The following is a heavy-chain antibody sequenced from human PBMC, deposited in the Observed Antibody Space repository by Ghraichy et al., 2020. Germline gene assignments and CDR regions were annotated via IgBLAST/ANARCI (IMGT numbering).Heavy chain of an antibody. CDR3: AREGGGIVEAANQY. CDR1: GYTFTGYY. CDR2: IIPNSGGT. V-gene: IGHV1-2*06. D-gene: IGHD1-26*01. J-gene: IGHJ1*01. Sequence: ASVKVSCKASGYTFTGYYIHWVRQAPGQGLEWMGRIIPNSGGTTYAQNFQGRVTMTWDTSISTAYMELTNLRSDDTAVYYCAREGGGIVEAANQYWGQGTLVTVSP.